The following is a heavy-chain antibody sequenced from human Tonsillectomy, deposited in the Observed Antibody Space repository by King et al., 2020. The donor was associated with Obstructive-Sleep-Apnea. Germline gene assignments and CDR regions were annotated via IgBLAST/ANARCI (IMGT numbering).Heavy chain of an antibody. Sequence: QLVQSGAEVKKPGESLKISCKGSGYSFTSYWIGWVRQMPGKGLEWMGIIYPGDSDTRYSPSFQGQVTISADKSISTAYLQWSSLKASDTAMYYCARHLVDAPDSPLYYDYVWGSYPSLHHYYYGMDVWGQGTTVTVSS. D-gene: IGHD3-16*01. CDR2: IYPGDSDT. V-gene: IGHV5-51*01. CDR1: GYSFTSYW. J-gene: IGHJ6*02. CDR3: ARHLVDAPDSPLYYDYVWGSYPSLHHYYYGMDV.